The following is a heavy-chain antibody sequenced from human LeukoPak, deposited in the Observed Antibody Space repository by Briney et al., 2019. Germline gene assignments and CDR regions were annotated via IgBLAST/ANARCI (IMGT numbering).Heavy chain of an antibody. J-gene: IGHJ4*02. V-gene: IGHV1-18*04. CDR1: GYTFTSYG. CDR2: ISAPNGNT. CDR3: ARDLAYGSSDRTPFDY. D-gene: IGHD6-6*01. Sequence: ASVKVSGKASGYTFTSYGISWVRQAPGQELEWMGWISAPNGNTNYAQKLQGTVTMTTDTSTSTAYMELRSLRSDDTGVYYCARDLAYGSSDRTPFDYWGRGTPVTVSS.